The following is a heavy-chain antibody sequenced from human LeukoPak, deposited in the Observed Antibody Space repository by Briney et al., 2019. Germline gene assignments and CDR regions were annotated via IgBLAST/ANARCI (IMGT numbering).Heavy chain of an antibody. CDR2: ISYDGGSQ. CDR3: AKERRGFYMDA. J-gene: IGHJ6*03. Sequence: GGSLRLSCAASGFTFSNYAMHWARQAPGKGLEWVTLISYDGGSQYYADSVKGRFTISRDNSKNTLYLQMNSLRAEDTAVDYCAKERRGFYMDAWGTGTTVTISS. CDR1: GFTFSNYA. V-gene: IGHV3-30*02.